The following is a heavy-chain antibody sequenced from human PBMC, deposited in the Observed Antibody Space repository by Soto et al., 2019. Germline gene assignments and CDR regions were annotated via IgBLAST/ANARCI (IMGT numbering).Heavy chain of an antibody. CDR1: GYTFTSYY. D-gene: IGHD6-19*01. V-gene: IGHV1-46*01. Sequence: ASVKVSCKASGYTFTSYYMHWVRQAPGQRLEWMGRINASNGNTSYAQKFQGRVTITRDTSASTAYMELSSLRSEDTAVYYCARAVAVPADFDYWGQGTLVTVSS. CDR2: INASNGNT. J-gene: IGHJ4*02. CDR3: ARAVAVPADFDY.